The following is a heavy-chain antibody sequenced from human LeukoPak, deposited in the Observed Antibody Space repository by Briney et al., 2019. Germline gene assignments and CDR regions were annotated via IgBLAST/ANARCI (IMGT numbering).Heavy chain of an antibody. V-gene: IGHV4-59*01. CDR2: IYYSGST. CDR1: GGSISSYY. Sequence: SETLSLTCTVSGGSISSYYWSWIRQPPGKGLEWIGYIYYSGSTNYNPSLKSRVTISVDTSKNQFSLKLSSVTAADTAVYYCARVKEGYSGYNWGQGTLVTVSS. CDR3: ARVKEGYSGYN. J-gene: IGHJ4*02. D-gene: IGHD5-12*01.